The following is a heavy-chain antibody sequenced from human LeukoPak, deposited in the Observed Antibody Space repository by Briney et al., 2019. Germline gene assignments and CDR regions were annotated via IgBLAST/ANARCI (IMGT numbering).Heavy chain of an antibody. CDR1: GDSVSSNSAS. CDR3: AREGSSSFDY. CDR2: TYSRSKWYY. D-gene: IGHD3-10*01. Sequence: SQALSLTCALSGDSVSSNSASWNWIRQSPSGGLEWLGRTYSRSKWYYDYAVSVTSRITINPDTSKNQFSLHLNSVTPEDTAVYYCAREGSSSFDYWGQGTLVTVSS. J-gene: IGHJ4*02. V-gene: IGHV6-1*01.